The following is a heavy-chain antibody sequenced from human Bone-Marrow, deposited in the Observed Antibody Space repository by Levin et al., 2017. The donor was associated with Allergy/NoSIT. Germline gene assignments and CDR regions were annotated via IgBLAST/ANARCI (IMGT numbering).Heavy chain of an antibody. J-gene: IGHJ5*02. D-gene: IGHD2/OR15-2a*01. Sequence: GESLKISCQASAITFSSYSMNWVRQAPGKGLEWVSSISSSSAYIYYADSVKGRFTISRDNAKKLLFLQLSSLRVEDTAVYYCARDLSNRGGGWFDPWGQGTLVTVSS. CDR3: ARDLSNRGGGWFDP. CDR2: ISSSSAYI. V-gene: IGHV3-21*01. CDR1: AITFSSYS.